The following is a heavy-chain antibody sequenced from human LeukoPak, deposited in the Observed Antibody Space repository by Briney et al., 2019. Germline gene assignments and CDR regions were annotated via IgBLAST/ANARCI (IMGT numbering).Heavy chain of an antibody. CDR2: IYPGDSDT. CDR3: ARQGRWLQFGNAFDI. CDR1: GYSFTSYW. J-gene: IGHJ3*02. D-gene: IGHD5-24*01. V-gene: IGHV5-51*01. Sequence: GESLKISCKGSGYSFTSYWIGWVRQMPGKGLEWMGIIYPGDSDTRSSPSFQGQVTISADKSISTAYLQWSSLKASDTAMYYCARQGRWLQFGNAFDIWGQGTMVTVSS.